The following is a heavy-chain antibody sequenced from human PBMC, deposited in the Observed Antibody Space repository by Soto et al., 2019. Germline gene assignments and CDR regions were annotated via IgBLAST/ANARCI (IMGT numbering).Heavy chain of an antibody. V-gene: IGHV3-23*01. D-gene: IGHD2-15*01. CDR3: AKGLEGDCSGGRCPAVGLRLAVLDP. Sequence: EVQLLESGGGLVQPGGSLRLSCAASGFTFNNYAMNWVRQAPGTGLEWVSTISGSAASIYDADSVKGRFTISRDNPKNTLYRQMNSLRVEDTAIYYCAKGLEGDCSGGRCPAVGLRLAVLDPWGQGTLVTVSS. CDR2: ISGSAASI. J-gene: IGHJ5*02. CDR1: GFTFNNYA.